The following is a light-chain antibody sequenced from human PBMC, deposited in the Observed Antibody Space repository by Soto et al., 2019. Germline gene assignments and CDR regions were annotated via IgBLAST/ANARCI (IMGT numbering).Light chain of an antibody. CDR2: HVS. CDR3: SSYAGRYTLI. CDR1: SSDVGGYNF. Sequence: QSALTQPRSVSGSPGQSVTISCTGTSSDVGGYNFVSWYQQHPGKVTRLLIYHVSQRPSGVPKRLSGSSSGNTASLTISGLQSDYEADYYCSSYAGRYTLIFGGGTKLTVL. V-gene: IGLV2-11*01. J-gene: IGLJ2*01.